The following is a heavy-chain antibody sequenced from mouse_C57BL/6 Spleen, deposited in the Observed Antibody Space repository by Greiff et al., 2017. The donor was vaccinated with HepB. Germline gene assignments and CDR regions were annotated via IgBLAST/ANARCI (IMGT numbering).Heavy chain of an antibody. Sequence: QVQLQQPGAELVKPGASVKLSCKASGYTFTSYWMHWVKQRPGQGLEWIGMIHPNSGSTNYNEKFKSKATLTVDKSSSTAYMQLSSLTSEDSAVYNCALYYDYDEWYFDVWGTGTTVTVSS. D-gene: IGHD2-4*01. CDR2: IHPNSGST. J-gene: IGHJ1*03. V-gene: IGHV1-64*01. CDR1: GYTFTSYW. CDR3: ALYYDYDEWYFDV.